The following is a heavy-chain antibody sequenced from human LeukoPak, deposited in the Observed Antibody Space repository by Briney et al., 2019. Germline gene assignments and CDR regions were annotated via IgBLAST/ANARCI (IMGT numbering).Heavy chain of an antibody. Sequence: SVKVSCKASGGTFSSYAISWVRQAPGQGLEWMGGIIPIFGTANYAQKFQGRVTITADKSTSTAYMELSSLRSEDTAVYYCARASQGVYSYGYGDAFDIWGQGTMVTVSS. J-gene: IGHJ3*02. CDR1: GGTFSSYA. CDR3: ARASQGVYSYGYGDAFDI. D-gene: IGHD5-18*01. V-gene: IGHV1-69*06. CDR2: IIPIFGTA.